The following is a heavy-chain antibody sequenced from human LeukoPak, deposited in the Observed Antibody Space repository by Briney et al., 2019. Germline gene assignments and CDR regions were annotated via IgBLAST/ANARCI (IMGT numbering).Heavy chain of an antibody. J-gene: IGHJ6*03. V-gene: IGHV4-34*01. Sequence: SETLSLTCAVYGGSFSGYSWTWIRQPPGKGLEWIGEINQSGGTNHHPSLMGRVIMSVGTSKNQISLKVNAVTAADPAGYYRSRVGYSYSIKDWSRTGLGAYPTKCYYYTDVSGKGATGTVSS. CDR2: INQSGGT. D-gene: IGHD5-18*01. CDR1: GGSFSGYS. CDR3: SRVGYSYSIKDWSRTGLGAYPTKCYYYTDV.